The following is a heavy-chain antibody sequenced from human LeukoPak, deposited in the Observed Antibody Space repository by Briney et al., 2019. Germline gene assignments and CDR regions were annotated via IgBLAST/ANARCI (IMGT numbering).Heavy chain of an antibody. V-gene: IGHV3-33*06. D-gene: IGHD3-3*01. Sequence: PGRSLRLSCAASGFTFSSYGMHWVRQAPGKGLEWVAVIWYDGSNKYYADSVKGRFTISRDNSKNTLYLQMNSLRAEDTAVYYCAKVKATYYDFWSGSYYFDYGGQGAMVTVSS. CDR2: IWYDGSNK. CDR3: AKVKATYYDFWSGSYYFDY. J-gene: IGHJ4*02. CDR1: GFTFSSYG.